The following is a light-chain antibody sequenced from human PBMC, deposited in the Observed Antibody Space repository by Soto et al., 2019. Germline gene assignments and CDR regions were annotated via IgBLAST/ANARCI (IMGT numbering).Light chain of an antibody. CDR1: SSDVGGYNY. CDR2: DVS. V-gene: IGLV2-14*01. Sequence: QSALTQPASVSGSPGQSITISCTGTSSDVGGYNYVSWYQQHPGKAPKLMIYDVSNRPSGVSKRFSGSKSGNTASLTISGFQAEDEADYYCSSYTSSSTLNYVFGTGTKVTVL. CDR3: SSYTSSSTLNYV. J-gene: IGLJ1*01.